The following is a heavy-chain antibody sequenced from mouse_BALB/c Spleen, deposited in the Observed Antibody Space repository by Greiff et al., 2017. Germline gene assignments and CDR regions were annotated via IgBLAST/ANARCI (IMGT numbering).Heavy chain of an antibody. V-gene: IGHV5-6-4*01. D-gene: IGHD2-10*01. J-gene: IGHJ3*01. CDR3: TREGAYSCFAY. CDR1: GFTFSSYT. CDR2: ISSGGSYT. Sequence: EVMLVESGGGLVKPGGSLKLSCAASGFTFSSYTMSWVRQTPEKRLEWVATISSGGSYTYYPDSVKGRFTISRDNAKNTLYLQMSSLKSEDTAMYYCTREGAYSCFAYWGQGTLVTVSA.